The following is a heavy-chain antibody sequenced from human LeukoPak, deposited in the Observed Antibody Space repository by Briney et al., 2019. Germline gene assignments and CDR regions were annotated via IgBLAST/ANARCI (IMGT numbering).Heavy chain of an antibody. CDR1: GFTFSTYA. CDR2: ISTKSFST. V-gene: IGHV3-23*01. J-gene: IGHJ4*02. Sequence: PGGSLRLSCAASGFTFSTYAVSWVRQAPGKGLEWVSLISTKSFSTNYADSVKGRFTISRDDSKDMLYLQMNSLTAEDSAVYYCARSGGPNYFDSWGQGALVSVSS. D-gene: IGHD6-19*01. CDR3: ARSGGPNYFDS.